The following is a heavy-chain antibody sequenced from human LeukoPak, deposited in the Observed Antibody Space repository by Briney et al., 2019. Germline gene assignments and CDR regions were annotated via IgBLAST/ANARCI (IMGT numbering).Heavy chain of an antibody. D-gene: IGHD6-13*01. CDR1: GFTFSSYS. CDR2: ISSSSSYI. V-gene: IGHV3-21*01. CDR3: ARTGYSSSWPPTGDYYYYGMDV. J-gene: IGHJ6*02. Sequence: GGSLGLSCAASGFTFSSYSMNWVRQAPGKGLEWVSSISSSSSYIYYADSVKGRFTISRDNAKNSLYLQMNSLRAEDTAVYYCARTGYSSSWPPTGDYYYYGMDVWGQGTTVTVSS.